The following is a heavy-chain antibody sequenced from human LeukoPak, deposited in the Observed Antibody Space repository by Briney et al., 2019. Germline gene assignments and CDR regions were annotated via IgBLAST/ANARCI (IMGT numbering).Heavy chain of an antibody. CDR3: ARNWFDP. V-gene: IGHV3-53*05. Sequence: GGSLRLSCAASGFTVSSDYMSWVRQAPGKGLEWVSVIYSGGSTYYADSAKGRFTISRDKSKNTVYLQMNSLRFEDTAMYYCARNWFDPWGQGTLVTVSS. CDR1: GFTVSSDY. J-gene: IGHJ5*02. CDR2: IYSGGST.